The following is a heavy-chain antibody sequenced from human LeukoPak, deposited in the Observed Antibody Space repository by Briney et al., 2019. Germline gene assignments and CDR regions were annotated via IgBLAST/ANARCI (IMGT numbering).Heavy chain of an antibody. CDR2: IIPIFGTA. J-gene: IGHJ4*02. Sequence: ASVKVSCEASGGTFSSYAISWVRQAPGQGLEWMGGIIPIFGTANYAQKFQGRVTITTDESTSTAYMELSSLRSEDTAVYYCASATVVLPRVDYWGQGTLVTVSS. CDR3: ASATVVLPRVDY. CDR1: GGTFSSYA. D-gene: IGHD2-2*01. V-gene: IGHV1-69*05.